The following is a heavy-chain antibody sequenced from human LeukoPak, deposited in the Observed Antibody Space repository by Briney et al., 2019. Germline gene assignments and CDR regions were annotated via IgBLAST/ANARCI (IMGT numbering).Heavy chain of an antibody. CDR2: IRYDGSSK. D-gene: IGHD3-10*01. CDR3: AKQASGNWFDP. CDR1: GFTSSSYG. J-gene: IGHJ5*02. Sequence: PGGSLRLSCAASGFTSSSYGMHWVRQAPGKGLEWVAFIRYDGSSKYYADSVKGRFTISRDNSKNTLYLQMNSLRAEDTAVYYCAKQASGNWFDPWGQGTLVTVSS. V-gene: IGHV3-30*02.